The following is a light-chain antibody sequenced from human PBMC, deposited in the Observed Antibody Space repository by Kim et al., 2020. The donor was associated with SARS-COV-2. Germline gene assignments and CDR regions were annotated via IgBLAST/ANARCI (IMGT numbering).Light chain of an antibody. CDR3: SSYAANNHSM. V-gene: IGLV2-8*01. J-gene: IGLJ3*02. CDR2: EVS. CDR1: NSDVGAYNF. Sequence: QSALTQPASASGSPGQSVTISCTGTNSDVGAYNFVSWYQQHPGKAPKLVIYEVSKRPSGVPDRFSGSKSGNTASLTVSGLQSEDEADYYCSSYAANNHSMFGGGTQLTVL.